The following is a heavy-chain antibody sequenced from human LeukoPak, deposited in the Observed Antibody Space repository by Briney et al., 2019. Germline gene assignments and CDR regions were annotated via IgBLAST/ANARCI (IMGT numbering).Heavy chain of an antibody. CDR1: GGSISSYY. CDR2: IYTSGST. Sequence: SETLSLTCTVPGGSISSYYWSWIRQPPGKGLEWIGYIYTSGSTNYNPSLKSRVTISVDTSKNQFSLKLSSVTAADTAVYYCASRGGLNAFDIWGQGTMVTVSS. D-gene: IGHD4-23*01. J-gene: IGHJ3*02. CDR3: ASRGGLNAFDI. V-gene: IGHV4-4*09.